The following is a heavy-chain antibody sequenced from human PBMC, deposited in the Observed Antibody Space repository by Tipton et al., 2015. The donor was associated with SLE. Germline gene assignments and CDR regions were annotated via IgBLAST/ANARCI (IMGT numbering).Heavy chain of an antibody. CDR2: IYHSGST. V-gene: IGHV4-38-2*02. J-gene: IGHJ2*01. Sequence: LRLSCTVSGYSISSGFYWGWIRQPPGKGLEWIGNIYHSGSTFYNPSLKSRVTISVDTSKNQFSLKLSSVTAADTAVYYCARDLLRYFDLWGLGTLVTVP. CDR1: GYSISSGFY. CDR3: ARDLLRYFDL.